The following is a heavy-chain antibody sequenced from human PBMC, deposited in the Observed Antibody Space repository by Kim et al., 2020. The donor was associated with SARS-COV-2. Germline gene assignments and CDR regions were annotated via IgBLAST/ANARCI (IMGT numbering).Heavy chain of an antibody. CDR2: ISYDGSNK. Sequence: GGSLRLSCAASGFTFSSYAMHWVRQAPGKGLEWVAVISYDGSNKSYADSVKGRFTISRDNSKNTLYLQMNSLRAEDTAVYYCARGQDYYYYYGMDVWGQGTTVTVSS. CDR1: GFTFSSYA. J-gene: IGHJ6*02. CDR3: ARGQDYYYYYGMDV. V-gene: IGHV3-30*04.